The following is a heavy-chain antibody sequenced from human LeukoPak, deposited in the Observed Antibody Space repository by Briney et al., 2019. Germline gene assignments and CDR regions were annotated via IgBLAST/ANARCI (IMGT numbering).Heavy chain of an antibody. D-gene: IGHD2-15*01. CDR3: ARLQQGRGSTWYAESYYYIDV. J-gene: IGHJ6*03. CDR1: GYSISSDYY. Sequence: PSETLSLTCAVSGYSISSDYYWGWIRQPPGKGLEWIGSSYQSASTYYNPSLKSRVSISVDTSKNQFSLKVSSVSAADTAVYYCARLQQGRGSTWYAESYYYIDVWGRGTTVTVSS. CDR2: SYQSAST. V-gene: IGHV4-38-2*01.